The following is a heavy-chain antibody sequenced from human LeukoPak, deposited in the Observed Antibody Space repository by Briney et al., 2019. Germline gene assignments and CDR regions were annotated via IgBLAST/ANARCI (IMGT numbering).Heavy chain of an antibody. D-gene: IGHD6-6*01. Sequence: GGSLRLSCAASGFSFSDYNMNWVRQAPGKGLEWVAYISSSSSTTHYADSVTGRFSISRDNAKSSLYLQMNSLRVEDTAVYYCAREGGEQLVLDYWGQGTLVTVSS. CDR1: GFSFSDYN. J-gene: IGHJ4*02. CDR2: ISSSSSTT. V-gene: IGHV3-48*01. CDR3: AREGGEQLVLDY.